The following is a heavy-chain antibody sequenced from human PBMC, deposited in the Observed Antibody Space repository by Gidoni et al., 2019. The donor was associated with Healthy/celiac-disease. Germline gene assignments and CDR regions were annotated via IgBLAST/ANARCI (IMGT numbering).Heavy chain of an antibody. V-gene: IGHV3-48*01. Sequence: EVQLVESGGGLVQPGGSLRLSCAASGFTFSSYSMNWVRQAPGKGLEWVSYISSSSSTIYYADSVKGRFTISRDNAKNSLYLQMNSLRAEDTAVYYCARDLRRGYSFRGFDPWGQGTLVTVSS. CDR1: GFTFSSYS. D-gene: IGHD5-18*01. CDR3: ARDLRRGYSFRGFDP. J-gene: IGHJ5*02. CDR2: ISSSSSTI.